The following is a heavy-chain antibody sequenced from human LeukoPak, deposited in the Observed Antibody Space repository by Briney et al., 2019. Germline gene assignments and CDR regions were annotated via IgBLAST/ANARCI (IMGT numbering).Heavy chain of an antibody. CDR1: GYTFTSYG. Sequence: ASVKVSCKASGYTFTSYGISWLRQAPGQGLEWMGWISGYNGNTNHAQKFQGRVTMTTDTSTTTAYMELRYLRSDDTAVYYCARDSSSSWYGDEDYWGQGTLVTVSS. V-gene: IGHV1-18*01. J-gene: IGHJ4*02. D-gene: IGHD6-13*01. CDR3: ARDSSSSWYGDEDY. CDR2: ISGYNGNT.